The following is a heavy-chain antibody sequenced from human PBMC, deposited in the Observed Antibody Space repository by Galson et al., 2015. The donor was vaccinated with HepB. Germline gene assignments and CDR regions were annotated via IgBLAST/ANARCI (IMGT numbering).Heavy chain of an antibody. D-gene: IGHD6-19*01. CDR3: ARGSSARYVDY. V-gene: IGHV6-1*01. CDR1: GDSVSSNSAT. J-gene: IGHJ4*02. CDR2: TYYRSRWYN. Sequence: CAISGDSVSSNSATWIWIRQSPSRGLEWLGRTYYRSRWYNDYATSVKSRISIDPDTSKNQFSLQLNSVTPEDTAVCYCARGSSARYVDYWGQGTLVPVSS.